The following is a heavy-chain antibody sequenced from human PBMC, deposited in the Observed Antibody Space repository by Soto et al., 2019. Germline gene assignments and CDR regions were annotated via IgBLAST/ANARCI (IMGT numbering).Heavy chain of an antibody. CDR1: GYTFTSYY. J-gene: IGHJ3*02. V-gene: IGHV1-46*01. CDR2: INPSGGST. CDR3: ARAPIYDSSGYESGAFDI. Sequence: ASVKVSCKASGYTFTSYYMHWVRQAPGQGLEWMGIINPSGGSTSYAQKFQGSVTMTRDTSTSTVYMELSSLRSEDTAVYYCARAPIYDSSGYESGAFDIWGQGTMVTVSS. D-gene: IGHD3-22*01.